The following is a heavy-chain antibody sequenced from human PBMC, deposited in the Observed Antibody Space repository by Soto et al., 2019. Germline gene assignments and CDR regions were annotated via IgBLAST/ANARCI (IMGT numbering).Heavy chain of an antibody. V-gene: IGHV3-74*01. D-gene: IGHD5-18*01. CDR1: GCSFSGYW. J-gene: IGHJ4*02. CDR2: INGDGSST. CDR3: ARGGAYIYGPQYD. Sequence: EVQLVESGGGLVQPGGSLRLSCATSGCSFSGYWIHWVRQAPGKGLVWVSHINGDGSSTNYADSVKGRFTISRDYAKNTLYLQMNSLRVEDTAVYYCARGGAYIYGPQYDWGQGTLVTVSS.